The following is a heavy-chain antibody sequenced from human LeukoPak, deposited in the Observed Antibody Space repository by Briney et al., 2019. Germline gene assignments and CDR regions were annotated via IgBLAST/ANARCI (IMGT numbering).Heavy chain of an antibody. D-gene: IGHD6-6*01. J-gene: IGHJ6*03. Sequence: GGSLRLSCAASGFTFSSYGMHWVRQAPGKGLEWVAFIRYDGSNKYYADSVKGRFTISRDNSKNTLYLQMNSLRAEDTAVYYCAPVRSIAARRPHPLDYYYMDVWGKGTTVTVSS. V-gene: IGHV3-30*02. CDR2: IRYDGSNK. CDR1: GFTFSSYG. CDR3: APVRSIAARRPHPLDYYYMDV.